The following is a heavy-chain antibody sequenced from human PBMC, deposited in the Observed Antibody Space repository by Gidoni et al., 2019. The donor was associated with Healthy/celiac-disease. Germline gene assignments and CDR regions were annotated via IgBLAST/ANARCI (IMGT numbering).Heavy chain of an antibody. J-gene: IGHJ6*02. V-gene: IGHV3-33*01. CDR2: IWYDGSNK. Sequence: QVQLVESGGGVVQPGRSLRLSCAASGFTFSSYDIHWVRQATGKGLEWVAVIWYDGSNKYYADSVKGRFTISRDNSKNTLYLQMNSLRAEDTAVYYCARDLTDFWSGQDLYYYYGMDVWGQGTTVTVSS. CDR3: ARDLTDFWSGQDLYYYYGMDV. D-gene: IGHD3-3*01. CDR1: GFTFSSYD.